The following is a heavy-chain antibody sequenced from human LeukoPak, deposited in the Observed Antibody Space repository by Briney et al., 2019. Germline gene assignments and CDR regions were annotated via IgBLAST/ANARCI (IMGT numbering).Heavy chain of an antibody. Sequence: GGSLRLSCAASGFTFSSYNMNWVRQAPGKGLEWVSSITSGSSYIYYADSVKGRFTISRDNSKNTLYLQMNSLRAEDTAVYYCARRMTRDYFYMDVWGKGTTVTISS. CDR3: ARRMTRDYFYMDV. V-gene: IGHV3-21*04. J-gene: IGHJ6*03. CDR2: ITSGSSYI. CDR1: GFTFSSYN.